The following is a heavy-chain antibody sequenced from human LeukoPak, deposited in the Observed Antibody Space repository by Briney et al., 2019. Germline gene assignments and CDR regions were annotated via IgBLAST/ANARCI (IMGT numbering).Heavy chain of an antibody. CDR3: ALYYAGRGGQGH. CDR2: IQSSNT. Sequence: SQTLSLTCSVSGGSVSSGDYHRSWIRQPPGKGLEWVGFIQSSNTKYNPSPKSRAIISADTSKNHFSLKLTSVTASDTAVYYCALYYAGRGGQGHWGQGTQVSVSS. D-gene: IGHD3-3*01. CDR1: GGSVSSGDYH. V-gene: IGHV4-30-4*01. J-gene: IGHJ4*02.